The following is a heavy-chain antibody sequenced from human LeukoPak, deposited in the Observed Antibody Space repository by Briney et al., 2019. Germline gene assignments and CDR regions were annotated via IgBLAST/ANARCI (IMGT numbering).Heavy chain of an antibody. V-gene: IGHV3-48*03. CDR2: ISTTGTTT. Sequence: GGSLRLSCVVSGFTFSSFEMHWVRQAPGKGLEGVSYISTTGTTTYYADSVKGRFTISRDTAKNSLYLQMNSLRPEDTAVYYCARAGSSGWSRFGWSDPWGQGTLVTVSS. J-gene: IGHJ5*02. D-gene: IGHD6-19*01. CDR1: GFTFSSFE. CDR3: ARAGSSGWSRFGWSDP.